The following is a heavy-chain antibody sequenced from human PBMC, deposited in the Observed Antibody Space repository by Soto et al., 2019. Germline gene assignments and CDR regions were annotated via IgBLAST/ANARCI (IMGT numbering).Heavy chain of an antibody. Sequence: QVQLQQWGAGLLKPSETLSLTCAVSSGSFSDYYWSWLRQPPGKGLEWIGEINHSDKTNYNPSLKSRVTISLGTSKNQFSLKLNSVTAADTAVYYCARSRSFDYWGQGTLVTVSS. CDR2: INHSDKT. CDR3: ARSRSFDY. J-gene: IGHJ4*02. V-gene: IGHV4-34*01. CDR1: SGSFSDYY.